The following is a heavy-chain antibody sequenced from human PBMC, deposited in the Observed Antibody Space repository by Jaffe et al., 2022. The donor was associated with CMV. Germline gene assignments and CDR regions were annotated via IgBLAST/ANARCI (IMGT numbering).Heavy chain of an antibody. J-gene: IGHJ4*02. CDR1: GFTFSSYG. CDR2: IWYDGSNK. V-gene: IGHV3-33*08. D-gene: IGHD4-4*01. Sequence: QVQLVESGGGVVQPGRSLRLSCAASGFTFSSYGMHWVRQAPGKGLEWVAVIWYDGSNKYYADSVKGRFTISRDNSKNTLYLQMNSLRAEDTAVYYCARGAPTVTTWGGYYFDYWGQGTLVTVSS. CDR3: ARGAPTVTTWGGYYFDY.